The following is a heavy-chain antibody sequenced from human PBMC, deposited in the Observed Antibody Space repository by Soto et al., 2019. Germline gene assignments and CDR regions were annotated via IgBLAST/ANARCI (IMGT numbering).Heavy chain of an antibody. J-gene: IGHJ5*02. D-gene: IGHD2-21*02. CDR3: ARVGPYCGGDCYSPPP. CDR1: GYSIRNGYY. CDR2: IYHSGST. V-gene: IGHV4-38-2*01. Sequence: ETLSLTCAVSGYSIRNGYYWGWIRQPPGKGLEWIGTIYHSGSTYYNPSLKSRVTISVDASENHFSLKLSSVTAADTAVYYCARVGPYCGGDCYSPPPWGQGTLVTVSS.